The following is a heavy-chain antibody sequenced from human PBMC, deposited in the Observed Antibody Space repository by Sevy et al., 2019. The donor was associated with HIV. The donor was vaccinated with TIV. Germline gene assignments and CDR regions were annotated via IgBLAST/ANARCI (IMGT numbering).Heavy chain of an antibody. CDR3: ARGYTGHEEGDY. CDR2: INPHSGGT. V-gene: IGHV1-2*02. Sequence: ASVKVSCKASGYTFTDYFLHWVRQAPGQGLEWMGWINPHSGGTIFAQKFQGRVAMTRDTSISTAYLDLGRLRFDDTAVYYCARGYTGHEEGDYWGLGTLVTVSS. J-gene: IGHJ4*02. CDR1: GYTFTDYF. D-gene: IGHD2-2*02.